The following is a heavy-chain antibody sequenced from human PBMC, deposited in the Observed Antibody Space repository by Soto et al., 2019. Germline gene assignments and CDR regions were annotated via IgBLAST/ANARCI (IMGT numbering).Heavy chain of an antibody. CDR2: ISYDGSNK. Sequence: GGSLRLSCAASGFTFSSYGMHWVRQAPGKGLEWVAVISYDGSNKYYADSVKGRFTISRDNSKNTLYLQMNSLRAEDTAVYYCAKLSLDVSYPTPSKALFDYWGQGTLVTVSS. CDR1: GFTFSSYG. CDR3: AKLSLDVSYPTPSKALFDY. V-gene: IGHV3-30*18. D-gene: IGHD3-16*02. J-gene: IGHJ4*02.